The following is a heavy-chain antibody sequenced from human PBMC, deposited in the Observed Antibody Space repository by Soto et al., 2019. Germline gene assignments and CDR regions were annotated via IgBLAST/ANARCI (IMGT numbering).Heavy chain of an antibody. V-gene: IGHV4-61*01. D-gene: IGHD3-22*01. CDR3: ARARGDYYDSSGYYFDY. CDR1: GGSVSSGSYY. CDR2: IYYSGST. J-gene: IGHJ4*02. Sequence: PSETLSLTCTVSGGSVSSGSYYWSWIRQPPGKGLEWIGYIYYSGSTNYNPSLKSRVTISVDTSKNQFPLKLSSVTAADTAVYYCARARGDYYDSSGYYFDYWGQGTLVTVSS.